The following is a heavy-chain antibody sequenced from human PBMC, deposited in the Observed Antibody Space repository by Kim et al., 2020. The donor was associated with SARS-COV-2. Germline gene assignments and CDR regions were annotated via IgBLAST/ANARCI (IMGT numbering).Heavy chain of an antibody. J-gene: IGHJ2*01. V-gene: IGHV4-4*07. CDR3: ARDGGVDCTNGVCPFYWYFDL. CDR2: IYTSGST. D-gene: IGHD2-8*01. CDR1: GGSISSYY. Sequence: SETLSLTCTVSGGSISSYYWSWIRQPAGKGLEWIGRIYTSGSTNYNPSLKSRVTMSVDTSKNQFSLKLSSVTAADTAVYYCARDGGVDCTNGVCPFYWYFDLWGRGTLVTVSS.